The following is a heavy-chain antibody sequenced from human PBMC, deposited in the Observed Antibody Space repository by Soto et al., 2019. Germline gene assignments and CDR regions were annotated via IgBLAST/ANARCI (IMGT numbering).Heavy chain of an antibody. V-gene: IGHV3-30-3*01. D-gene: IGHD6-19*01. Sequence: PLVESGGGVVRPGESLRLSCVDSGFSFRTYPMHWVRQAPGKGLEWVALISYDGSSEAYGESVRDRFTVSRDNSKNTLYLQLNSLRPEDTAVYYCATSSGYLNYFDYWGQGTLVTVSS. J-gene: IGHJ4*02. CDR3: ATSSGYLNYFDY. CDR2: ISYDGSSE. CDR1: GFSFRTYP.